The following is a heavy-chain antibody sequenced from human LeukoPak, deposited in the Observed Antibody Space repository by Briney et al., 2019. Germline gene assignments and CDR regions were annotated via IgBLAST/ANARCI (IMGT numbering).Heavy chain of an antibody. J-gene: IGHJ5*02. Sequence: ASVKVSCKASGYTFTGYYMHWVRQAPGQGLEWMGWINPNSGGTNYAQKFQGRVTMTRDTSISTAYMELSRLRSDDTAVYYCARDYNQVAAIHNWFDPWGPGTLVTVSA. V-gene: IGHV1-2*02. CDR2: INPNSGGT. CDR3: ARDYNQVAAIHNWFDP. CDR1: GYTFTGYY. D-gene: IGHD2-15*01.